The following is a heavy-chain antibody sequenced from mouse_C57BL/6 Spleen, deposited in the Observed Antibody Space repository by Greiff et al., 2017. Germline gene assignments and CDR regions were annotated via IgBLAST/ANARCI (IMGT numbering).Heavy chain of an antibody. CDR3: ARSTQSSAMDY. J-gene: IGHJ4*01. CDR1: GYSITSGYY. CDR2: ISYDGSN. Sequence: ESGPGLVKPSQSLSLTCSVTGYSITSGYYWNWIRQFPGNKLEWMGYISYDGSNNYNPSLKNRISITRDTSKNQFFLKLNSVTTEDTATYYCARSTQSSAMDYWGQGTSVTVSS. V-gene: IGHV3-6*01.